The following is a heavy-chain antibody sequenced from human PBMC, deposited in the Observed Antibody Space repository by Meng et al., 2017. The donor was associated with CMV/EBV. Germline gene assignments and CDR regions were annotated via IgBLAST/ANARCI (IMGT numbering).Heavy chain of an antibody. CDR1: GFTFISYG. J-gene: IGHJ4*02. D-gene: IGHD6-13*01. CDR3: ARDTATALDY. Sequence: FGVSGFTFISYGMHWVRQAPGKGLEWVSRTTTKPISYTTNYAASVKGRFTVSRDDSKNSLYLQMNSLQAEDTAVYFCARDTATALDYWGQGTLVTVSS. V-gene: IGHV3-72*01. CDR2: TTTKPISYTT.